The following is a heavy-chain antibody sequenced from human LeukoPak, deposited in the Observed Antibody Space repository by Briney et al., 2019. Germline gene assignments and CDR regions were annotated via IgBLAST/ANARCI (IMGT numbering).Heavy chain of an antibody. Sequence: PGRSLRLSCAASGFSFDDYVIHWVRQAPGKGPEWVSGISWNSGSIPYADSVKGRFTISRDNSKNTLYLQMNSLRAEDTAVYYCAKHGSSWGAYYYGMDVWGQGTTVTVSS. J-gene: IGHJ6*02. CDR3: AKHGSSWGAYYYGMDV. V-gene: IGHV3-9*01. CDR2: ISWNSGSI. CDR1: GFSFDDYV. D-gene: IGHD6-13*01.